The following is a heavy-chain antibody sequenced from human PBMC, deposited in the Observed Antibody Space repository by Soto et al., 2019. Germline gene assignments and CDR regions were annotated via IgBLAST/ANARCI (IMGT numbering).Heavy chain of an antibody. CDR3: GRGRSGEIGIFH. J-gene: IGHJ4*02. D-gene: IGHD3-3*02. CDR2: IGPKNGDS. V-gene: IGHV1-2*02. Sequence: QVQLVQSGAEVKESGASVKVSCKASGYTFTGHYIHWVRQAPGQGFEWVGEIGPKNGDSRFAQKFQGRVAMTKDSSIATVYMELSNLSRDDSAVYYCGRGRSGEIGIFHWGQGTLLTVHS. CDR1: GYTFTGHY.